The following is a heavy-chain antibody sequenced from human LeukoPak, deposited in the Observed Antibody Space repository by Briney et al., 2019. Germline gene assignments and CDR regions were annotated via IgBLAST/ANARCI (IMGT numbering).Heavy chain of an antibody. CDR2: SSGSGGST. CDR3: AKDFDFYGSGSYYDY. CDR1: GFTFSSYA. D-gene: IGHD3-10*01. V-gene: IGHV3-23*01. J-gene: IGHJ4*02. Sequence: GGSLRLSCAASGFTFSSYAMSWVRQAPGKGLEWVSASSGSGGSTYYADSVKGRFTISRDNSKNTLYLQMNSLRAEDTAVYYCAKDFDFYGSGSYYDYWGQGTLVTVSS.